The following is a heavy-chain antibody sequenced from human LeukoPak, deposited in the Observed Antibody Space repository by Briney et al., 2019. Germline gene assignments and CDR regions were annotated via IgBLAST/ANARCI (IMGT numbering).Heavy chain of an antibody. CDR1: GGSISSSSSY. D-gene: IGHD3-10*01. CDR3: ARHIRITMVRGVIITSFSPFDP. Sequence: SETLSLTCTVSGGSISSSSSYWGWIRQPPGKGLEWIGSIYYSGSTYYNPSLKSRVTISVDTSKNQFSLKLSSVTAADTAVYYCARHIRITMVRGVIITSFSPFDPWGQGTLVTVSS. V-gene: IGHV4-39*01. CDR2: IYYSGST. J-gene: IGHJ5*02.